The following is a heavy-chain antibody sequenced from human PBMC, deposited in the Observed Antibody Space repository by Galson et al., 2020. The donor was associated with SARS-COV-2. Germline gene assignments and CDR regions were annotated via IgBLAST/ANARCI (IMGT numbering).Heavy chain of an antibody. CDR2: VYHLGNA. V-gene: IGHV4-39*02. D-gene: IGHD5-18*01. CDR3: AREIHLWPTLGHFDS. CDR1: GGSIRSSSYF. Sequence: SETLSLTCSVSGGSIRSSSYFWAWVRQPPGKGLEWVGTVYHLGNAYYNPSLKSRVSISVDTSTNQFSLTLTSVTAADTAVYYCAREIHLWPTLGHFDSWGQGSLVTVSS. J-gene: IGHJ4*02.